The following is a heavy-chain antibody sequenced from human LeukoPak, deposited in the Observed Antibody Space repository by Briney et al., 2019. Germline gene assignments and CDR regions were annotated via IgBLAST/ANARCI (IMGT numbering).Heavy chain of an antibody. D-gene: IGHD3-22*01. V-gene: IGHV4-59*01. CDR2: IYYSGST. Sequence: SETLSLTCTVSGGSISSYYWSWIRQPPGKGLEWIGYIYYSGSTNYNPSLKSRVTISVDTSKNQFSLKLSSATAADTAVYYCARDRYYYDSSGYSLFDYWGQGTLVTVSS. CDR3: ARDRYYYDSSGYSLFDY. J-gene: IGHJ4*02. CDR1: GGSISSYY.